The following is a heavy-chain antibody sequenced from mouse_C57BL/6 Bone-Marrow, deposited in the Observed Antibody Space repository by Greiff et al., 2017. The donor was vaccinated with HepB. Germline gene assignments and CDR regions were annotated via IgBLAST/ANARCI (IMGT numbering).Heavy chain of an antibody. CDR3: AREPLITTVVYFDY. Sequence: EVKLVESGPGLVKPSQSLSLTCSVTGYSITSGYYWNWIRQFPGNKLEWMGYISYDGSNNYNPSLKNRISITRDTSKNQFFLKLNSVTTEDTATYYCAREPLITTVVYFDYWGQGTTLTVSS. CDR1: GYSITSGYY. V-gene: IGHV3-6*01. J-gene: IGHJ2*01. CDR2: ISYDGSN. D-gene: IGHD1-1*01.